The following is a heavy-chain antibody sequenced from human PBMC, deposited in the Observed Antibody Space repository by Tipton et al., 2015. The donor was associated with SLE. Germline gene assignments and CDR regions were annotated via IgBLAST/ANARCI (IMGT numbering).Heavy chain of an antibody. V-gene: IGHV3-30*04. D-gene: IGHD6-19*01. CDR2: ISYDGSNQ. Sequence: RSLRLSCAASGFTFSSYGMHWVRQAPGKGLEWVALISYDGSNQYYADSVKGRFTISRDNSKNTLYLQVDSLRADDTAVYYCAREYRSAWRWRAPYSYYGLDVWGQGTTVTVSS. CDR3: AREYRSAWRWRAPYSYYGLDV. CDR1: GFTFSSYG. J-gene: IGHJ6*02.